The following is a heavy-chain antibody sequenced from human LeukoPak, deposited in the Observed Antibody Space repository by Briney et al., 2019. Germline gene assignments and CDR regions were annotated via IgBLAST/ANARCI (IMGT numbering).Heavy chain of an antibody. CDR3: ARDLPGNNYDFWSGYLDY. Sequence: GASVKVSCKASGYTFTSYGISWVRQAPGQGLEWMGWISAYNGNTDYAQKFQGRVTMTRDTSISTAYMELSRLRSDDTAVYYCARDLPGNNYDFWSGYLDYWGQRTLVTVSS. CDR1: GYTFTSYG. CDR2: ISAYNGNT. D-gene: IGHD3-3*01. J-gene: IGHJ4*02. V-gene: IGHV1-18*01.